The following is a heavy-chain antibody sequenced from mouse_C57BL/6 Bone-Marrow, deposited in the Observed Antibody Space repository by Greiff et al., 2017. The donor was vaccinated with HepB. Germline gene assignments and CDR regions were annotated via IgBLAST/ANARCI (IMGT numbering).Heavy chain of an antibody. CDR2: ISDGGSYT. CDR3: ARIYYYGSSSYYYAMDY. CDR1: GFTFSSYA. V-gene: IGHV5-4*03. D-gene: IGHD1-1*01. Sequence: EVKLVESGGGLVKPGGSLKLSCAASGFTFSSYAMSWVRQTPEKRLEWVATISDGGSYTYYPDNVKGRFTISRANAKNNLYLQMSHMKSEDTAMYYCARIYYYGSSSYYYAMDYWGQGTSVTVSS. J-gene: IGHJ4*01.